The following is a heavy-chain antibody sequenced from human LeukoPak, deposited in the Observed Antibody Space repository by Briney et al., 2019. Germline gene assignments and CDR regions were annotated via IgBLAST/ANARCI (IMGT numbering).Heavy chain of an antibody. V-gene: IGHV3-53*01. J-gene: IGHJ3*02. CDR3: ARDRELTSYDSAAFDI. CDR1: GFSVTNNY. CDR2: FYVGGAT. D-gene: IGHD3-22*01. Sequence: PGGSLRLPCAVSGFSVTNNYMSWVRQAPGKGLEWVSVFYVGGATYYADSVKGRFTISRDNSKNTLYLQMNSLRAEDTAVYYCARDRELTSYDSAAFDIWGHGTMVTVSS.